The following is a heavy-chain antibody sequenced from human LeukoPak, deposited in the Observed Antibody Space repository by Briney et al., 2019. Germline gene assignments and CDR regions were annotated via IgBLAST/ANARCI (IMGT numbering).Heavy chain of an antibody. Sequence: ASVKVSCKVSGYTLTELSMHWVRQAPGKGLEWMGGFDPEDGETIYAQKFQGRVTMTEDTSTDTAYMELSSLRSEDTAVYHCATGIPYYYGSGSYYNVMGYWGQGTLVTVSS. CDR3: ATGIPYYYGSGSYYNVMGY. V-gene: IGHV1-24*01. CDR2: FDPEDGET. J-gene: IGHJ4*02. D-gene: IGHD3-10*01. CDR1: GYTLTELS.